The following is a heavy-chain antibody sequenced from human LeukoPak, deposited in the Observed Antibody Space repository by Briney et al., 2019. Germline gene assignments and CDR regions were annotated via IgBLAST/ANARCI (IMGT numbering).Heavy chain of an antibody. Sequence: ASVKVSCKASGYTFTSYGISWVRQAPGQGLEWMGWISAYNGNTNYAQKLQGRVTMTTDTSTSTAYMELRSLRSDDTAVYYCARVSLRTTGTTGSAFDIWGQGTMVTVSS. CDR1: GYTFTSYG. V-gene: IGHV1-18*01. J-gene: IGHJ3*02. CDR2: ISAYNGNT. CDR3: ARVSLRTTGTTGSAFDI. D-gene: IGHD1-1*01.